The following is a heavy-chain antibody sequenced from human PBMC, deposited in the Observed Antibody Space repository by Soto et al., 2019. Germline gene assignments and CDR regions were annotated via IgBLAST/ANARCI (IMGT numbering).Heavy chain of an antibody. V-gene: IGHV3-9*01. Sequence: PGRFLRLRCAASGFACEDYDIHWVRQAQGKGLEWVSGISWDSGNTAYADSVKGRFTISRDNGKNSLYLQMNSLRVEDTAFYYCAKDRAYDSLTGYLFDFWGQGDLVTVSS. J-gene: IGHJ4*02. CDR2: ISWDSGNT. CDR3: AKDRAYDSLTGYLFDF. D-gene: IGHD3-9*01. CDR1: GFACEDYD.